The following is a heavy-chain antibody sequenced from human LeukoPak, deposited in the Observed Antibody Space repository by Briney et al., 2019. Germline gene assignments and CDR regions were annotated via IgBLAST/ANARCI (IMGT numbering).Heavy chain of an antibody. CDR3: AKNGHYYDSSGYFDY. CDR1: EFTVSNSY. Sequence: GGSLRLSCAASEFTVSNSYMSWVRQAPGKGLEWVSVIYSGGRTNYADSVRGRFSISRDNSKNTMYLQMNSLRAEDMAVYYCAKNGHYYDSSGYFDYWGQGTLVTVSS. V-gene: IGHV3-66*01. D-gene: IGHD3-22*01. CDR2: IYSGGRT. J-gene: IGHJ4*02.